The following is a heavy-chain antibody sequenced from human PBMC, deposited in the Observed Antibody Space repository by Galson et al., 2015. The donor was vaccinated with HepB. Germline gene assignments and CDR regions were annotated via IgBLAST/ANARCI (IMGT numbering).Heavy chain of an antibody. D-gene: IGHD2-15*01. CDR3: ARGRRCCSGGSCYVGGYYFDY. CDR1: GYTFTSYA. Sequence: VQVSCKASGYTFTSYAMHWVRQAPGQRLEWMGWINAGNGNTKYSQKFQGRVTITRDTSASTAYMELSSLRSEDTAVYYCARGRRCCSGGSCYVGGYYFDYWGQGTLVTVSS. J-gene: IGHJ4*02. CDR2: INAGNGNT. V-gene: IGHV1-3*01.